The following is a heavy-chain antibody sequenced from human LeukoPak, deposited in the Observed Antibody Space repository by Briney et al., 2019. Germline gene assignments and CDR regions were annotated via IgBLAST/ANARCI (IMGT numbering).Heavy chain of an antibody. CDR3: AKDKGYCSSTSCSTGAFDI. Sequence: GRSLRLSCAASGFTFDDNAMNWVRQAPGKGLGWVSGISWNSGSIGYADSVKGRFTISRDNAKNSLYLQMNSLRAEDMALYYCAKDKGYCSSTSCSTGAFDIWGQGTMVTVSS. D-gene: IGHD2-2*02. V-gene: IGHV3-9*03. CDR1: GFTFDDNA. CDR2: ISWNSGSI. J-gene: IGHJ3*02.